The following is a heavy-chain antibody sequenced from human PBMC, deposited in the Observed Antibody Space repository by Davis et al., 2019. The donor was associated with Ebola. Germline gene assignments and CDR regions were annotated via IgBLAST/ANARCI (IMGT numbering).Heavy chain of an antibody. V-gene: IGHV3-74*01. J-gene: IGHJ4*02. CDR3: ARSSYQPDY. CDR1: GFSLSHHW. CDR2: INPDGSFT. Sequence: GESLKISCAASGFSLSHHWMSWIRQAPGKGLVWVSRINPDGSFTDYADSVKGRFSISRDSTSNTLYLQMNGLRAEDTAVYYCARSSYQPDYWGQGTLVTVSS. D-gene: IGHD2-2*01.